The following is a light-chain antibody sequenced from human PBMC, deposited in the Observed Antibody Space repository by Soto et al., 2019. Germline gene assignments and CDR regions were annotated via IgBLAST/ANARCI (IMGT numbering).Light chain of an antibody. CDR1: QSLLHSNGYNY. CDR3: MQALQTPLT. J-gene: IGKJ1*01. V-gene: IGKV2-28*01. Sequence: DIVMTQSPLSLPVTPGEPASISCRSSQSLLHSNGYNYLDWYLQKPGQSPQLLIHLGSNRASGVPDRFHGSGSGTDFTLKIRRGEAEEVELHYFMQALQTPLTFGQGTKVEIK. CDR2: LGS.